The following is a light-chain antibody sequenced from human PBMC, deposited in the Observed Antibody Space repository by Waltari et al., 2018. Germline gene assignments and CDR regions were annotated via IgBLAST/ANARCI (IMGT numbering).Light chain of an antibody. CDR2: LEGSGSY. J-gene: IGLJ3*02. CDR3: ETWDSNTQGV. Sequence: QPGKAPPDLMKLEGSGSYKKGSGVPDRCAGYSSGADRYLTISNLQSEDEADYYCETWDSNTQGVFGGGTKLTVL. V-gene: IGLV4-60*03.